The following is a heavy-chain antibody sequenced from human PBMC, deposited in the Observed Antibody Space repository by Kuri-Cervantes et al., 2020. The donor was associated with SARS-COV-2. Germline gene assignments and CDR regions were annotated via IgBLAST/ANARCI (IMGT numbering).Heavy chain of an antibody. J-gene: IGHJ2*01. CDR3: ATRIAARPVGLEGYDWYFDL. Sequence: SETLSLTCAVYGGSLSGNFWSWIRQPPGKGLEWIGEINHSGNTNYNPSLKSRVTISVDTSNNQFSLKLSSVTAADTAVYYCATRIAARPVGLEGYDWYFDLWGRGTLVTVSS. CDR2: INHSGNT. D-gene: IGHD6-6*01. V-gene: IGHV4-34*01. CDR1: GGSLSGNF.